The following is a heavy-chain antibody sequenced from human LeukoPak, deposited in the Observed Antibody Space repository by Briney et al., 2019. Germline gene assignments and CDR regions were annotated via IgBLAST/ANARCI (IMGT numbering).Heavy chain of an antibody. D-gene: IGHD3-3*01. CDR1: TFTFSIYG. CDR2: IRYDGSNK. V-gene: IGHV3-30*02. J-gene: IGHJ5*02. Sequence: GGSLRLSCASTFTFSIYGMHWVRQAPGKGLEWVAFIRYDGSNKYYADSVKGRFTISRDNSKNTLYLQMNSLRAEDTAVYYCAKDQVEWLPRGNWFDPWGQGTLVTVSS. CDR3: AKDQVEWLPRGNWFDP.